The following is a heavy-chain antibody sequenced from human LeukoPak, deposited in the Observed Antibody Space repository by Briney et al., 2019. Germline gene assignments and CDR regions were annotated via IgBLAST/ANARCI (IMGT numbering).Heavy chain of an antibody. V-gene: IGHV3-7*01. Sequence: GGSLRLSCAASGFTFSSYWMSWVRQAPGKGLEWVANIKQDGSEKYYVDSVKGRFTISRDNAKNSLYLQMNSLRAEDTAVYYCARDELGGGWPRGYYYYMDVWGKGTTVTVSS. CDR3: ARDELGGGWPRGYYYYMDV. CDR1: GFTFSSYW. J-gene: IGHJ6*03. D-gene: IGHD3-16*01. CDR2: IKQDGSEK.